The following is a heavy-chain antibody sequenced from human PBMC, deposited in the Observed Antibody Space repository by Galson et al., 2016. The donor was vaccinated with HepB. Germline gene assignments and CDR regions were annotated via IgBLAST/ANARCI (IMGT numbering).Heavy chain of an antibody. CDR3: ARGGESYV. Sequence: SLRLSCAASGFTVSSNYMNWVRQAPGKGLEWVSVIYSGGTTYYAGSVKGRFTISRDNSKNTLYLQMDSLRAEDTAVYYCARGGESYVWGQGTSVTVSS. V-gene: IGHV3-66*02. CDR2: IYSGGTT. J-gene: IGHJ6*02. CDR1: GFTVSSNY. D-gene: IGHD3-10*01.